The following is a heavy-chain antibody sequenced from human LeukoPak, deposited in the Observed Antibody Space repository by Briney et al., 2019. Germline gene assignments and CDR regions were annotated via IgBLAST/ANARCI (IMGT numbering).Heavy chain of an antibody. CDR2: IWYDGSNK. CDR1: GFTFSSYG. J-gene: IGHJ4*02. D-gene: IGHD4-17*01. Sequence: GGSLRLSCAASGFTFSSYGMHWVRQPPGKGLEWVAVIWYDGSNKYYADSVKGRFTISRDNSKNTLYLQMNSLRAEDTAVYYCARASTTVPNLLDYWGQGTLVTVSS. CDR3: ARASTTVPNLLDY. V-gene: IGHV3-33*01.